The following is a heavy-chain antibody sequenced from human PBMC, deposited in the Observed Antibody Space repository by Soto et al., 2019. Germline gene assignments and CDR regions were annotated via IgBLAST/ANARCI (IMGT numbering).Heavy chain of an antibody. J-gene: IGHJ4*02. D-gene: IGHD3-10*01. Sequence: SVKVSCKASGGTFSSYTISWVRQAPGQGLEWMGRIIPILGIANYAQKFQGRVTITADKSTSTAYMELSSLRSEDTAVYYCAREVGFGELVFDYWGQGTLVTVSS. CDR3: AREVGFGELVFDY. CDR2: IIPILGIA. V-gene: IGHV1-69*04. CDR1: GGTFSSYT.